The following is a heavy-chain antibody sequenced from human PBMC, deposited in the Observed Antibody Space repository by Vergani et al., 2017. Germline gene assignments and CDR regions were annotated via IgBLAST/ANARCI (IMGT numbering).Heavy chain of an antibody. J-gene: IGHJ4*02. CDR2: IYHSGGT. CDR3: AITFCSGKCYYDH. CDR1: GASVNRADYY. Sequence: QVQLQESGPGLVKPSETLSLTCTVSGASVNRADYYWSWIRQTPGTGLEWIGFIYHSGGTSYSPSLKSRVTISLDPSKNQFSLKVASVTAPDTAMYYCAITFCSGKCYYDHWGQGRLLSVSP. D-gene: IGHD2-15*01. V-gene: IGHV4-61*08.